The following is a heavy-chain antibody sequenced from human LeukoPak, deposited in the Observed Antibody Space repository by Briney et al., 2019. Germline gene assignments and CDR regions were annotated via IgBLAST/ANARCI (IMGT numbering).Heavy chain of an antibody. D-gene: IGHD6-19*01. Sequence: PSQTLSLTCTVSGGSISSGGYYWSWIRQHPGKGLEWIGYIYYSGSTYYNPSLKSRVTISVDTSKNQFSLKLSSVTAADTAVYYCARDSSWAEQWLVPGAFDIWGQGTMVTVSS. J-gene: IGHJ3*02. CDR3: ARDSSWAEQWLVPGAFDI. CDR1: GGSISSGGYY. CDR2: IYYSGST. V-gene: IGHV4-31*03.